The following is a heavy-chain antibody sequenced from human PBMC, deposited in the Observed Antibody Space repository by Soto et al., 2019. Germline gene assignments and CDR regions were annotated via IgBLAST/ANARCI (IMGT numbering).Heavy chain of an antibody. CDR3: AREWSIAARRGGYYFDY. V-gene: IGHV1-69*13. D-gene: IGHD6-6*01. J-gene: IGHJ4*02. CDR1: GGTFSSYA. Sequence: ASVKVSCKASGGTFSSYAISWVRQAPGQGLEWMGGIIPIFGTANYAQEFQGRVTITADESTSTAYMELSSLRSEDTAVYYCAREWSIAARRGGYYFDYWGQGTLVTVSS. CDR2: IIPIFGTA.